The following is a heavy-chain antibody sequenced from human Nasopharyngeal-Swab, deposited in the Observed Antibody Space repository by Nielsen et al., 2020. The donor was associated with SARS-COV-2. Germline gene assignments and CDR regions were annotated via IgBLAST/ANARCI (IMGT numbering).Heavy chain of an antibody. V-gene: IGHV3-30*18. CDR1: GFTFSSYG. CDR2: ISYDGSNK. Sequence: GESLKISCAASGFTFSSYGMHWVRQAPGKGLEWVAVISYDGSNKYYADSVKGRFTISRDNSKNTLYLQMNSLRGEDTALYYCANFFGLVKGMDVWGQGTTVTVSS. CDR3: ANFFGLVKGMDV. J-gene: IGHJ6*02. D-gene: IGHD3/OR15-3a*01.